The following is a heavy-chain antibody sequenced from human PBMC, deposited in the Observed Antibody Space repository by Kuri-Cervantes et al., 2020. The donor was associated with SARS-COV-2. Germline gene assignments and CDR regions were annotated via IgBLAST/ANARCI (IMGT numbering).Heavy chain of an antibody. Sequence: GGSLRLSCAASGFTFSTYAMHWVRQTPGKGLEWVAVIWYDGSNKYYADSVKGRFNISRDNSKNTLYLQMNSLRAEDTAVYYCARPEDSSSWYGGGFDYWGQGTLVTVSS. J-gene: IGHJ4*02. CDR1: GFTFSTYA. CDR2: IWYDGSNK. V-gene: IGHV3-33*08. CDR3: ARPEDSSSWYGGGFDY. D-gene: IGHD6-13*01.